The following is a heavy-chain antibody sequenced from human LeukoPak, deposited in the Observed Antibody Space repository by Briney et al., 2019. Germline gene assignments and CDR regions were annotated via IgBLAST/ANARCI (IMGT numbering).Heavy chain of an antibody. V-gene: IGHV1-69*06. CDR1: GGTFSSYA. CDR2: IIPIFGTA. CDR3: ARDSAMIRFDY. Sequence: ASVKVSCKASGGTFSSYAISWVRQAPGQGLEWMGGIIPIFGTANYAQKFQGRVTMTLDTSISTAYMELSRLTSDDTAVYYCARDSAMIRFDYWGQGTLVTVSS. D-gene: IGHD5-18*01. J-gene: IGHJ4*02.